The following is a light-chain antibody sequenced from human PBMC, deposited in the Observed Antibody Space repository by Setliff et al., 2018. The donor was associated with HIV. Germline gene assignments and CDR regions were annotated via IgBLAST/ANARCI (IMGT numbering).Light chain of an antibody. Sequence: SALTQPPSVSAAPGKKVTISCSGGTSNIGSNDVFWYQQLPGAAPKLLIYDDDKRPSGIPDRFSGSKSGTSATLAISGLQTGDEADYYCGTWERSPERSLDTGIFGGGTKVTVL. CDR2: DDD. CDR3: GTWERSPERSLDTGI. V-gene: IGLV1-51*01. J-gene: IGLJ2*01. CDR1: TSNIGSND.